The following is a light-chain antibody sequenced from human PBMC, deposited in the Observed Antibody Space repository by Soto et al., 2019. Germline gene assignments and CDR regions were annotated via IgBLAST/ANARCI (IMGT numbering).Light chain of an antibody. CDR3: QQYGSSPKT. V-gene: IGKV3-20*01. CDR1: QSVSSSY. J-gene: IGKJ2*01. CDR2: GAS. Sequence: EIVLTQSPGTLSLSPGERATLSCRPSQSVSSSYLAWYQQKPGQAPTLLIYGASSRATGIPDRFSGSGSGTDFTLTISRLEPEDFAVYYCQQYGSSPKTFGQGTKLEIK.